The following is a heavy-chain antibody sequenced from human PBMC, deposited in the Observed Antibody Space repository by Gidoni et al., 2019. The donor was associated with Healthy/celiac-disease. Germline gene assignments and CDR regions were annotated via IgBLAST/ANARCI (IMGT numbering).Heavy chain of an antibody. J-gene: IGHJ6*02. CDR3: ARVSGSYYVGYYYYYGMDV. D-gene: IGHD1-26*01. V-gene: IGHV4-59*01. Sequence: QVQLQESGPGLVKPSETLSLTYTVSGGSISSYYWSWIRQPPGKGLEWIGYIYYSGSTNYNPSLKSRVTISVDTSKNQFSLKLSSVTAADTAVYYCARVSGSYYVGYYYYYGMDVWGQGTTVTVSS. CDR2: IYYSGST. CDR1: GGSISSYY.